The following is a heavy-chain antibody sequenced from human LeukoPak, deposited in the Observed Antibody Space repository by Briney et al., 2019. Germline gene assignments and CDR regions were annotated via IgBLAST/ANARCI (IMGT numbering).Heavy chain of an antibody. J-gene: IGHJ6*03. CDR1: GFTFSSYA. CDR2: ISGSGGST. V-gene: IGHV3-23*01. CDR3: AKDGHFGDSSMDV. Sequence: GGSLRLSCAASGFTFSSYAMSWVRPAPGEGLEWVSAISGSGGSTYYADSVRGGLPISRDNSKSTLYLQTNSLRAEDTAVYYCAKDGHFGDSSMDVWGKGTTVTVSS. D-gene: IGHD4-17*01.